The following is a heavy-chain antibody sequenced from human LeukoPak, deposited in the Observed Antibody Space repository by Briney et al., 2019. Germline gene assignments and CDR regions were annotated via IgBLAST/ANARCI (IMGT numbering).Heavy chain of an antibody. CDR3: ARERVFHDSSGYYPKYYFDY. V-gene: IGHV4-34*01. D-gene: IGHD3-22*01. CDR1: GGSFSGYY. J-gene: IGHJ4*02. Sequence: NPSETLSLTCAVYGGSFSGYYWSWIRQPPGKGLEWIGEINHSGSTNYNPSLKSRVTISVDTSKNQFSLKLSSVTAADTAVYYCARERVFHDSSGYYPKYYFDYWGQGTLVTVSS. CDR2: INHSGST.